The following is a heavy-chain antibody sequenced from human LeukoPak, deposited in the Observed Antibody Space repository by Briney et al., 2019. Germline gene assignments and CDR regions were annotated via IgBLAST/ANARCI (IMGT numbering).Heavy chain of an antibody. D-gene: IGHD1-1*01. V-gene: IGHV4-34*01. Sequence: SETLSLTCSVYGVSFRGYYWSWLRPPPGKGLEWIGEINHSGSTSYNPSLKSRVTISVDTSKNQFSLKLSSVTAADTAVYYCAREARGVPDYWGQGTLVTVSS. CDR3: AREARGVPDY. CDR1: GVSFRGYY. J-gene: IGHJ4*02. CDR2: INHSGST.